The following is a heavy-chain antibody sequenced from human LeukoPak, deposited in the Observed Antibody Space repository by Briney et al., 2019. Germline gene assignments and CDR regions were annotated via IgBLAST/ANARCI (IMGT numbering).Heavy chain of an antibody. Sequence: GGSLRLSCAASGFTFSSYWMHWVRQAPGKGLVWVSRINSDGSSTSYADSVKGRFTISRDNAKNTLYLQMNSLRAEDTDVYYCAREGELSPLDYWGQGTLVTVSS. CDR2: INSDGSST. D-gene: IGHD1-26*01. CDR1: GFTFSSYW. J-gene: IGHJ4*02. CDR3: AREGELSPLDY. V-gene: IGHV3-74*01.